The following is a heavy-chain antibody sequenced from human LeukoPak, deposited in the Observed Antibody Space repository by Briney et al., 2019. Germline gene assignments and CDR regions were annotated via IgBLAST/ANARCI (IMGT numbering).Heavy chain of an antibody. D-gene: IGHD3-9*01. CDR2: INYSGST. V-gene: IGHV4-59*01. CDR1: GGSISSYY. Sequence: SVTLSLTCTVSGGSISSYYWSWIRKPPGKGLEWIGYINYSGSTDYSPSLKSRVTMSVDTSKNQFSLKLSSVTAADAAVYFCGRRTSYDTLTGYIYWYFDLWGRGTLVTVSS. CDR3: GRRTSYDTLTGYIYWYFDL. J-gene: IGHJ2*01.